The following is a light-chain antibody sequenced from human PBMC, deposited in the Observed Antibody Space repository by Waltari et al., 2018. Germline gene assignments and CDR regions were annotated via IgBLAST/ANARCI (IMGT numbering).Light chain of an antibody. J-gene: IGLJ2*01. V-gene: IGLV3-21*02. CDR3: QVWDSHTVV. CDR1: HIGTKA. Sequence: SYVLTQLSSMSVTPGQTARIVCGGRHIGTKAVHWYQRKAGQAPLLVLHDDDTRPSGIPDRFSGTNSGDTATLTISGVEVEDEADYFCQVWDSHTVVFGGGTNLTVL. CDR2: DDD.